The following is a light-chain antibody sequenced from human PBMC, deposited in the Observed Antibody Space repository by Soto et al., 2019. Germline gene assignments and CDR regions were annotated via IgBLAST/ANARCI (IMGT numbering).Light chain of an antibody. CDR3: QQYITTPPMYT. CDR1: QSVSSRY. V-gene: IGKV3-20*01. CDR2: SAS. Sequence: ETVLTQSPGTLSLSPGERATLSCRASQSVSSRYLAWYQQKPGQAPRLLIYSASKRTTGIPDRFSGSGSGKEVTLTISRREPAEFAVYYCQQYITTPPMYTFGEGTKLEIK. J-gene: IGKJ2*01.